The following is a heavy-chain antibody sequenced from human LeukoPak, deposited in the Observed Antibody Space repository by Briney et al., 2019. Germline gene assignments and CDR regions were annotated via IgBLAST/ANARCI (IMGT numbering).Heavy chain of an antibody. CDR2: ISGSGGST. D-gene: IGHD5-18*01. V-gene: IGHV3-23*01. J-gene: IGHJ5*02. Sequence: PGGSLRLSCAASGFTFSSYAMSWVRQAPGKGLEWVSAISGSGGSTYYADSVKGRFTISRGNSKNALYLQMNSLRAEDTAVYYCAKDRAAMVGWFDPWGQGTLVTVSS. CDR1: GFTFSSYA. CDR3: AKDRAAMVGWFDP.